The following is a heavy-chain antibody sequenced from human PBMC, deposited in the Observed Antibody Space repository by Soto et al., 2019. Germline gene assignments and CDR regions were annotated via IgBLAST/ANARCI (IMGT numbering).Heavy chain of an antibody. CDR3: ARETYYDFWSGYSGWFDP. CDR1: GYTFTSYG. D-gene: IGHD3-3*01. CDR2: ISAYNGNT. Sequence: GASVKVFCKASGYTFTSYGISWVRRAPGQGLEWMGWISAYNGNTNYAQKLQGRVTMTTDTSTSTAYMELRSLRSDDTAVYYCARETYYDFWSGYSGWFDPWGQGTLVTVSS. J-gene: IGHJ5*02. V-gene: IGHV1-18*01.